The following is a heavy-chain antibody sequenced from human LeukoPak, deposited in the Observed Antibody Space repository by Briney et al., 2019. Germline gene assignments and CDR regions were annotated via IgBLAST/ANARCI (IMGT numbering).Heavy chain of an antibody. D-gene: IGHD5-24*01. J-gene: IGHJ5*02. CDR2: INHSGST. V-gene: IGHV4-38-2*02. CDR3: ASKQNYPSWFDP. CDR1: GYSISSGYY. Sequence: SETLSLTCTVSGYSISSGYYWGWIRQPPGKGLEWIGEINHSGSTNCNPSLKSRVTISVDTSKNPFSLKLSSVTAADTAVYYCASKQNYPSWFDPWGQGTLVTVSS.